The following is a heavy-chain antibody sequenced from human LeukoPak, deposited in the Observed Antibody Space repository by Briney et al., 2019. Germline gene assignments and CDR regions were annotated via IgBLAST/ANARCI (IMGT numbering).Heavy chain of an antibody. J-gene: IGHJ5*02. CDR3: ASGGSSSWYRWFDP. CDR1: GGSIRSYY. D-gene: IGHD6-13*01. V-gene: IGHV4-39*01. Sequence: SETLSLTCTVSGGSIRSYYWGWIRQPPGKGLEWIGDISYSGSTYYNPSLKSRVTISADTPKNQFSLKLSSVTATDTAVYYCASGGSSSWYRWFDPWGQGTLVTVSS. CDR2: ISYSGST.